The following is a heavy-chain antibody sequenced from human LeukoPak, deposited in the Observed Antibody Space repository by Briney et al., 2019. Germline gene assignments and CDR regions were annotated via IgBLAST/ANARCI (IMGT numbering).Heavy chain of an antibody. CDR1: GGSITSGRFY. V-gene: IGHV4-31*03. D-gene: IGHD1-20*01. Sequence: SQTLSLTCTLSGGSITSGRFYWTWIRQHPQRGLEWIGYVSYSGSTNYNSSLKSRLTISADTSKNQFYLRLTSVTAADTAVYFCARDPRGDITGTTFDRWGQGTLVTVSS. CDR2: VSYSGST. J-gene: IGHJ5*02. CDR3: ARDPRGDITGTTFDR.